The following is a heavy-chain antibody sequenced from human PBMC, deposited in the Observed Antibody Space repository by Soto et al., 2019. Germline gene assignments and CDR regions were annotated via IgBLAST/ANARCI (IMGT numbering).Heavy chain of an antibody. D-gene: IGHD5-12*01. CDR2: IWYDGSNK. CDR1: GFTFSSYG. CDR3: ARDLFFGGYDYGYYYYMDV. V-gene: IGHV3-33*01. J-gene: IGHJ6*03. Sequence: GGSLRLSCAASGFTFSSYGMHWVRQAPGKGLEWVAVIWYDGSNKYYADSVKGRFTISRDNSKNTLYLQMNSLRAEDTAVYYCARDLFFGGYDYGYYYYMDVWGKGTTVTVSS.